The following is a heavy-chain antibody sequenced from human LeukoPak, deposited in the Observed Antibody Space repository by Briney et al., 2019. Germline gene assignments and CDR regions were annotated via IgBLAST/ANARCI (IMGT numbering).Heavy chain of an antibody. CDR2: ISGGGGNT. CDR1: KFAFSSYA. Sequence: GGSLRLSCAASKFAFSSYAMSWVRQAPGKGLEWVSAISGGGGNTYYADSVKGRFTISRDNSKNTLYLQMNSLRAEDTSVYYCGKNRYSGSLSPFDIWGQGTMVTVSS. J-gene: IGHJ3*02. CDR3: GKNRYSGSLSPFDI. V-gene: IGHV3-23*01. D-gene: IGHD1-26*01.